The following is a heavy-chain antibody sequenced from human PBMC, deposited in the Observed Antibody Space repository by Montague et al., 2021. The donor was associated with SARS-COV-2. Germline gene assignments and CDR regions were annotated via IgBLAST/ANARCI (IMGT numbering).Heavy chain of an antibody. CDR3: ARGTAYDHVYY. CDR1: GGSLSGYY. Sequence: SETLSLTCTVSGGSLSGYYWNWIRQPQGTGLEWIGFTHYSGTTKYNPSLKSRLNMSLDTSKNQFSLTLNSVTAADTAIYYCARGTAYDHVYYWGQGAPGTVAS. D-gene: IGHD2-8*02. J-gene: IGHJ4*02. CDR2: THYSGTT. V-gene: IGHV4-59*12.